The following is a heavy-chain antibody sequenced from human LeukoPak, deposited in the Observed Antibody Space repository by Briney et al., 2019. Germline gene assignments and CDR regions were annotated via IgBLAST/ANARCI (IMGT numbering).Heavy chain of an antibody. CDR3: AAEYCGGGFCYTRHSGHDY. V-gene: IGHV3-30-3*01. Sequence: GGSMRLSCTASGFTFDSFTMHWVRQAPGRGLEWVAVISYDGNSEYYAESVKGRCTISRDRSRNTLYLQMNNLRVEDTAVYYCAAEYCGGGFCYTRHSGHDYWGQGTLVTVSS. CDR1: GFTFDSFT. J-gene: IGHJ4*02. CDR2: ISYDGNSE. D-gene: IGHD2-15*01.